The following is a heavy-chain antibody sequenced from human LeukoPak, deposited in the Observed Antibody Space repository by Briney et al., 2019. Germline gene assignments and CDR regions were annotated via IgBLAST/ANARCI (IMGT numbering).Heavy chain of an antibody. Sequence: GGSLRLSRAASGFTFSSYGMHWVRQAPGKGLEWVAVISYDGSNKYYADSVKGRFTISRDNSKNTLYLQMNSLRAEDTAVYYCARAVADAIDYWGQGTLVTVSS. D-gene: IGHD6-19*01. V-gene: IGHV3-30*03. J-gene: IGHJ4*02. CDR3: ARAVADAIDY. CDR2: ISYDGSNK. CDR1: GFTFSSYG.